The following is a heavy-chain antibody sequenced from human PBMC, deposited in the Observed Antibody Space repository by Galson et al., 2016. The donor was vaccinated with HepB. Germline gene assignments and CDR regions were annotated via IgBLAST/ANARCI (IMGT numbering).Heavy chain of an antibody. V-gene: IGHV3-11*01. CDR1: GFTFSDYY. CDR3: AKHWIRTHDL. J-gene: IGHJ5*02. D-gene: IGHD3-3*02. Sequence: SLRLSCAASGFTFSDYYMSWIRQAPGKGLEWVSYISSSGSTIYYADSVKGRFTISRDDSSGQVFLEMHSLRGEDTALYYCAKHWIRTHDLWGQGTLVTVSS. CDR2: ISSSGSTI.